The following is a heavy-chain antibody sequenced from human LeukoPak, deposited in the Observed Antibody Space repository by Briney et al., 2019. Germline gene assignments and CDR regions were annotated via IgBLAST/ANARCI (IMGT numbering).Heavy chain of an antibody. V-gene: IGHV1-18*01. D-gene: IGHD2-2*01. CDR2: ISAYNGNT. CDR1: GYTFTSYG. Sequence: ASVKVSCKASGYTFTSYGISWVRQAPGQGLEWMGWISAYNGNTNYAQKLQGRVTMTTDTSTSTAYMELRSLRSDDTAVYYCAFRVGYCSSTSCYPSDYWGQGTLVTVSS. CDR3: AFRVGYCSSTSCYPSDY. J-gene: IGHJ4*02.